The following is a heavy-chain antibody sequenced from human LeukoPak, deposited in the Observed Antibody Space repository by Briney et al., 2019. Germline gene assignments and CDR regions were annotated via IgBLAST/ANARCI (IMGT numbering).Heavy chain of an antibody. CDR3: ARDRTRYSSSWHLFDY. J-gene: IGHJ4*02. CDR2: IIPILGIA. V-gene: IGHV1-69*04. D-gene: IGHD6-13*01. Sequence: SVKVSCKASGGTFSSYAISWVRQAPGQGLEWMGRIIPILGIANYAQKFQGRVTITADKSTSTAYMELSSLRSDDTAVYYCARDRTRYSSSWHLFDYWGQGTLVTVSS. CDR1: GGTFSSYA.